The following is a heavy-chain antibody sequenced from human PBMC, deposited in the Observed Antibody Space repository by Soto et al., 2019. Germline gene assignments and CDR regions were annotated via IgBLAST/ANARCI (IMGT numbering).Heavy chain of an antibody. CDR1: GYTFTSYG. Sequence: ASVKVSCKASGYTFTSYGISWVRQAPGQGLEWMGWISAYNGNTNYAQKLQGRVTMTTDTSTSTAYMELRSLRSDDTAVYYCASGRSGYYKGDYYYGMDVWGQGTTATVSS. D-gene: IGHD3-3*01. CDR3: ASGRSGYYKGDYYYGMDV. J-gene: IGHJ6*02. V-gene: IGHV1-18*04. CDR2: ISAYNGNT.